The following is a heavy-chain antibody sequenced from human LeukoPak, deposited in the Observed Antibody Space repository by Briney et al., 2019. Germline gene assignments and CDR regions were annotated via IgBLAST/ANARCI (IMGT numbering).Heavy chain of an antibody. CDR2: ISDSGGST. CDR1: GFTFSTYV. D-gene: IGHD1-26*01. Sequence: GGSLRLSCAASGFTFSTYVMNWVRQAPGKGLEWVSTISDSGGSTYYADSVKGRFTISRDNSKSTLYLQMNSLRAEDTAVYYCARDLVVGGSYFLAFDIWGQGTMVTVSS. V-gene: IGHV3-23*01. J-gene: IGHJ3*02. CDR3: ARDLVVGGSYFLAFDI.